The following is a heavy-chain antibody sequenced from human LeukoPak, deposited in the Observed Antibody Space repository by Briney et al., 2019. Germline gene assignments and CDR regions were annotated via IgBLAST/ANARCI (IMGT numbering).Heavy chain of an antibody. V-gene: IGHV4-61*08. Sequence: PSETLSLTCTVSGGPISSGDYYWSWIRQPPGKGLEWIGYIYYSGSTNYNPSLKSRVTISVDTSKNQFSLKLSSVTAADTAVYYCARLSGDSPIFDYWGQGTLVTVSS. D-gene: IGHD2-21*02. CDR3: ARLSGDSPIFDY. J-gene: IGHJ4*02. CDR1: GGPISSGDYY. CDR2: IYYSGST.